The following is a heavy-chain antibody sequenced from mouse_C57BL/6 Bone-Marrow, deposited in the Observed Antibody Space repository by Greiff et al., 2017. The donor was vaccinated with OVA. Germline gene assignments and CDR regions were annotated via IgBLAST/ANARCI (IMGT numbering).Heavy chain of an antibody. Sequence: VHVKQSGPGLAKPSQTLSLTCSVTGYSITSDYWNWIRKFPGNKLEYMGYISYSGSTYYNPSLKSRISITRDTSKNQYYLQLNSVTTEDTATYYCASSLITTVVATRDYWGQGTTLTVSS. CDR1: GYSITSDY. D-gene: IGHD1-1*01. CDR2: ISYSGST. J-gene: IGHJ2*01. V-gene: IGHV3-8*01. CDR3: ASSLITTVVATRDY.